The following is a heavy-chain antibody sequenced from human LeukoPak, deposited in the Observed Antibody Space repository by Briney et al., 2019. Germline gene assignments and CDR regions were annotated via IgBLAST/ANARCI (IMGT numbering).Heavy chain of an antibody. D-gene: IGHD2-15*01. Sequence: KPSETLSLTCTVSGGSMSFYYWTWIRQPAGKGLEWIGRSHTSGSTNYNPSLNSRATMSVDTSKSQFSLRLSSVTAADTAVYYCARASSGGIFDYWGQGTLVIVSS. J-gene: IGHJ4*02. CDR1: GGSMSFYY. CDR3: ARASSGGIFDY. CDR2: SHTSGST. V-gene: IGHV4-4*07.